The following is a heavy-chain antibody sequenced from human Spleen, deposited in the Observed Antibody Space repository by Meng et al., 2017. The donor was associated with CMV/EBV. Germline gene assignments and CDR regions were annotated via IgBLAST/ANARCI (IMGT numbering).Heavy chain of an antibody. J-gene: IGHJ6*02. CDR1: GFTVSSNF. CDR2: IYSLGAK. D-gene: IGHD3-16*01. Sequence: GESLKISCVASGFTVSSNFMTWVRQAPGKGLEWVSVIYSLGAKHYADSVKGRFSISRDTSKNTVYLQMNSLRAEDAGIYYCAKAGGQYYYGTDVWGQGTTVTVS. V-gene: IGHV3-53*01. CDR3: AKAGGQYYYGTDV.